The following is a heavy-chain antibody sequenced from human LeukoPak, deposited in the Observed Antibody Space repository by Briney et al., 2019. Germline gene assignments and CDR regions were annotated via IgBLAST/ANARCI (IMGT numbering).Heavy chain of an antibody. Sequence: SETLSLTCTVSSGPISTYYWSWIRQPAGKGLEWIGRIYSSGSTNYNPSLKNRVTMSVDTSKNQFSLKLSSVTAADTAVYYCARDRGPLGYFDYWGQGTLVTVSS. J-gene: IGHJ4*02. V-gene: IGHV4-4*07. CDR3: ARDRGPLGYFDY. CDR1: SGPISTYY. CDR2: IYSSGST.